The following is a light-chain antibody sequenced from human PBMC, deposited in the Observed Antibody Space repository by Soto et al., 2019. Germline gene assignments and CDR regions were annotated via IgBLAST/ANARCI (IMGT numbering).Light chain of an antibody. V-gene: IGKV1-33*01. CDR2: GAS. J-gene: IGKJ2*01. CDR3: QQYHALPYT. Sequence: DIQVTQSPSSLSASVGDRVTITCQASQDISRYLDWYQQKPGQAPKVLIYGASNLIRGVSSRFSGSGSGTHFTFTITSLQPEDSATYYCQQYHALPYTFGQGTKLDIK. CDR1: QDISRY.